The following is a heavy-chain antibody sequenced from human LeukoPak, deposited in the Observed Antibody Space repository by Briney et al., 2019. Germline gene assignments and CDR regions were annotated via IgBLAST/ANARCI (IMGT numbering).Heavy chain of an antibody. CDR1: GFTFSSYA. V-gene: IGHV3-23*01. CDR3: AKDPHVVVVAATYYYYGMDV. J-gene: IGHJ6*02. Sequence: GSLRLSCAASGFTFSSYAMSWVRQAPGKGLEWVSAISGSGGSTYYADSVKGRFTISRDNSKNTLYLQMNSLRAEDTAVYYCAKDPHVVVVAATYYYYGMDVWGQGTTVTVSS. CDR2: ISGSGGST. D-gene: IGHD2-15*01.